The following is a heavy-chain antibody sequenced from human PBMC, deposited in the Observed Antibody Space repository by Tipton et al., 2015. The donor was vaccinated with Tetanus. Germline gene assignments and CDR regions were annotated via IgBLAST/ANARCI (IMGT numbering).Heavy chain of an antibody. CDR2: IIPIFGTT. Sequence: QSGAEVKKPGSSVQVSCKASGGTFSSFAISWVRQAPGQGLEWMGGIIPIFGTTYYAQNFEGRVTITADGSTTTAYMKLSSLRSDDTAVYYCATRRYCSGGSCYLTQDFDYWGQGTMVTVST. CDR3: ATRRYCSGGSCYLTQDFDY. J-gene: IGHJ3*01. CDR1: GGTFSSFA. D-gene: IGHD2-15*01. V-gene: IGHV1-69*01.